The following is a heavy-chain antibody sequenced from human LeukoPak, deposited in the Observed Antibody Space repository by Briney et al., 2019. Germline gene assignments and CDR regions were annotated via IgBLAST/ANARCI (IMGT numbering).Heavy chain of an antibody. D-gene: IGHD3-22*01. J-gene: IGHJ4*02. CDR3: ARRARVSANYYDSSGYVDY. Sequence: GESLKISCKGSGYSFTSYWIGWVRQMPGKGLEWMGIIYPGDSDTRYSPSFQGQVTISADKSISTAYLQWSSLKASDTAMYYCARRARVSANYYDSSGYVDYRGQGTLVTVSS. CDR2: IYPGDSDT. CDR1: GYSFTSYW. V-gene: IGHV5-51*01.